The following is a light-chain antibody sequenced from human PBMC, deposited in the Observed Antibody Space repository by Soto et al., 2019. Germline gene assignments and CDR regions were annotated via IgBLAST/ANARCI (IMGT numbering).Light chain of an antibody. CDR1: QSVSNW. J-gene: IGKJ1*01. CDR3: QQYHSYPWT. Sequence: IQMTQSPSTLSASVGDRVTITCRASQSVSNWLAWYHQKPGKAPKVLMYQASKLENGVPSRFSGSGSGTDFTLTISSLQPDDFGTYYCQQYHSYPWTFGQGTNVEF. CDR2: QAS. V-gene: IGKV1-5*03.